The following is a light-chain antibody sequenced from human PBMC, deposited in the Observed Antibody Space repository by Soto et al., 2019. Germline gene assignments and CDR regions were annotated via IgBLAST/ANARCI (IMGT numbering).Light chain of an antibody. Sequence: QSVLTQSPSASASLGASVKLTCTLSSGHSSYAIAWHQQQPDKGPRYLMKLNSDGSHTKGDGIPHRFSGSSSGADRYLTISSLQSEDEADYYCETWGTGIWVFGGGTKLTVL. CDR2: LNSDGSH. CDR1: SGHSSYA. J-gene: IGLJ3*02. CDR3: ETWGTGIWV. V-gene: IGLV4-69*01.